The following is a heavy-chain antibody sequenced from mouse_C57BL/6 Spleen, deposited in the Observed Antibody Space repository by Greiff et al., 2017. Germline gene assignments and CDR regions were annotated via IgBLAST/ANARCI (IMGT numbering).Heavy chain of an antibody. J-gene: IGHJ3*01. Sequence: VQLQQPGAELVMPGASVKLSCKASGYTFTSYWMHWVKQRPGQGLEWIGEIAPSDSYTNYNQKFKGKSTLPVDKSSSTAYMPLSSLTSEDSAVYYCANYYGSTPFAYWGQGTLVTVSA. D-gene: IGHD1-1*01. CDR3: ANYYGSTPFAY. CDR2: IAPSDSYT. CDR1: GYTFTSYW. V-gene: IGHV1-69*01.